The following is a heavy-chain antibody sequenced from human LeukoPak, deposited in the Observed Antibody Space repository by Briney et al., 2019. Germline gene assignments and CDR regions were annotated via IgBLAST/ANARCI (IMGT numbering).Heavy chain of an antibody. CDR3: ARGEPAASAFDI. CDR1: GFTFDDYG. D-gene: IGHD2-2*01. CDR2: VNWNGGST. J-gene: IGHJ3*02. V-gene: IGHV3-20*04. Sequence: GGSLRLSCAASGFTFDDYGMSWVRQAPGKGLEWVSGVNWNGGSTGYADSVKGRFTISRDNAKNSLYLQMNSLRAEDTALYYCARGEPAASAFDIWGQGTMVTVSS.